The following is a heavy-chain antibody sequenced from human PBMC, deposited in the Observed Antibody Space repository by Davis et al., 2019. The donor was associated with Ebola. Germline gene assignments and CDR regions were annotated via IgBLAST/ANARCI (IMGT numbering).Heavy chain of an antibody. CDR2: INSDGSST. V-gene: IGHV3-74*01. CDR3: VKGSITMTVVVYFDL. D-gene: IGHD3-22*01. CDR1: GFTFSSYW. J-gene: IGHJ4*02. Sequence: GESLKISCAASGFTFSSYWMHWVRQAPGKGLVWVSRINSDGSSTSYADSVKGRFTISRDNAKNTLYLQMNSLRAEDTAVYYCVKGSITMTVVVYFDLWGQGTLVTVSP.